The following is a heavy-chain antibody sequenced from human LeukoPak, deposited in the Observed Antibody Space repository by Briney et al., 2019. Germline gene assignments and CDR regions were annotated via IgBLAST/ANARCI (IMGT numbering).Heavy chain of an antibody. CDR3: ASRVDY. CDR2: INHSGST. J-gene: IGHJ4*02. D-gene: IGHD3-10*01. Sequence: PSETLSLTCAVYGGSFSGYYWSWIRQPPGKGLEWIGEINHSGSTNYNPSLKSRVTISVDTSKNQFSLKLSSVTAADTAVYYCASRVDYWSQGTLVTVSS. CDR1: GGSFSGYY. V-gene: IGHV4-34*01.